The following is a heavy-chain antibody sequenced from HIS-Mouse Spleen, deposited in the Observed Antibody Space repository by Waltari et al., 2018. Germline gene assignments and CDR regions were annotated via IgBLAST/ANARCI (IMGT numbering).Heavy chain of an antibody. J-gene: IGHJ2*01. V-gene: IGHV4-39*07. CDR1: GGSISSSSYY. Sequence: QLQLQESGPVLVKPSETLSLTCTVSGGSISSSSYYWGWIRQPPGKGLEWIGSIDYSGITYYNPSLKSRVTISVDASKNQFSLKLSSVTAADTAVYYCAREIPYSSSWYDWYFDLWGRGTLVTVSS. D-gene: IGHD6-13*01. CDR2: IDYSGIT. CDR3: AREIPYSSSWYDWYFDL.